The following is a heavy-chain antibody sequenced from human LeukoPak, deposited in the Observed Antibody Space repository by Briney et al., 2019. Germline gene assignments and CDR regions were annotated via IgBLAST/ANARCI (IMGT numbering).Heavy chain of an antibody. D-gene: IGHD3-22*01. CDR3: ARGARYYYDSSGYYLFDY. Sequence: GESLQISCKGSGYSFTSYWIGWVRQLPGKGLEWMGIIYPGDSDTRYSPSFQGQVTISADKSISTAYLQWSSLKASDTAMYYCARGARYYYDSSGYYLFDYWGQGTLVTVSS. V-gene: IGHV5-51*01. CDR1: GYSFTSYW. J-gene: IGHJ4*02. CDR2: IYPGDSDT.